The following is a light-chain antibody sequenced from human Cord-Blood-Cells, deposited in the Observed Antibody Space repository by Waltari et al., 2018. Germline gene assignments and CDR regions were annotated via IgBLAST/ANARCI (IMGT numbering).Light chain of an antibody. Sequence: EIVMTQSPATLSVSPGERPTLPCRASQSVSSNLAWYQQKPGQAPRLLIYGASTRATGIPARFSGSGSGTEFTLTISSLQSEDFAVYYCQQYNNWPRTFGPGTKVDIK. CDR2: GAS. CDR1: QSVSSN. J-gene: IGKJ3*01. V-gene: IGKV3-15*01. CDR3: QQYNNWPRT.